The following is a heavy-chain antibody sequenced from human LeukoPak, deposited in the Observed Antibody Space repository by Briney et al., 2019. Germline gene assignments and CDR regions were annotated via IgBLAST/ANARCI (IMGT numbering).Heavy chain of an antibody. CDR1: GGSFSGYY. CDR2: IYSGGST. V-gene: IGHV3-53*01. Sequence: PSETLSLTCAVYGGSFSGYYWSWVRQAPGKGLEWVSVIYSGGSTYYADSVKGRFTISRDNSKNTLYLQMNSLRAEDTAVYYCAREVTGWGQGTLVTVSS. CDR3: AREVTG. J-gene: IGHJ4*02. D-gene: IGHD5-18*01.